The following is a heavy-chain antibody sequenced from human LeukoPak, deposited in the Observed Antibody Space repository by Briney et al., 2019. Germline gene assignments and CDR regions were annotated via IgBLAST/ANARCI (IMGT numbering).Heavy chain of an antibody. CDR2: IYHSGST. V-gene: IGHV4-4*02. CDR3: AREGWFEEGYSYASGFFDY. D-gene: IGHD5-18*01. J-gene: IGHJ4*02. Sequence: PSETLSLTCAVSGGSISSSNWWSWVRQPPGKGLEWIGEIYHSGSTNYNPSLKSRVTISVDKSKNQFSLKLSSVTAADTAVYYCAREGWFEEGYSYASGFFDYWGQGTLVTVSS. CDR1: GGSISSSNW.